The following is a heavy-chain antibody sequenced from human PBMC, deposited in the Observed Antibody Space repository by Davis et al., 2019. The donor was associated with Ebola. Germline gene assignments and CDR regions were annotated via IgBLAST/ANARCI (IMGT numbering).Heavy chain of an antibody. J-gene: IGHJ4*02. D-gene: IGHD3-22*01. CDR3: ARVVTMIVVT. CDR2: IKQDGSEK. Sequence: GESLKISCAASGFTFSGSAMHWVRQAPGKGLEWVANIKQDGSEKYYVDSVKGRFTISRDNAKNSLYLQMNSLGAEDTAVYYCARVVTMIVVTWGQGTLVTVSS. V-gene: IGHV3-7*01. CDR1: GFTFSGSA.